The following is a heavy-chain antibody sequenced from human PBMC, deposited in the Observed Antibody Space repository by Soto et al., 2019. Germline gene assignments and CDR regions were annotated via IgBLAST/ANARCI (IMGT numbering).Heavy chain of an antibody. Sequence: SETLSLTCAVSSGSISSSNWWSWVRQPPGKGLEWIGEIYHSGSTNYNPSLKSRVTISVDKSKNQFSLKLSSVTAADTAVYYCARTPVFYDYGDYEYYFDYWGQGTLVTVSS. J-gene: IGHJ4*02. D-gene: IGHD4-17*01. V-gene: IGHV4-4*02. CDR1: SGSISSSNW. CDR3: ARTPVFYDYGDYEYYFDY. CDR2: IYHSGST.